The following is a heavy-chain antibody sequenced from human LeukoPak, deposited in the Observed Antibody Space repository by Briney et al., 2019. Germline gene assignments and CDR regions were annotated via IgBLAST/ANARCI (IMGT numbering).Heavy chain of an antibody. CDR3: ARGVYDSSGYLYYFDY. CDR1: GGSFSGYY. D-gene: IGHD3-22*01. CDR2: VNHSGST. J-gene: IGHJ4*02. Sequence: SETLSLTCAVYGGSFSGYYWSWIRQPPGKGLEWIGEVNHSGSTNYNPSLKSRVTISVDTSKNQFSLKLSSVTAADTAVYYCARGVYDSSGYLYYFDYWGQGTLVTVSS. V-gene: IGHV4-34*01.